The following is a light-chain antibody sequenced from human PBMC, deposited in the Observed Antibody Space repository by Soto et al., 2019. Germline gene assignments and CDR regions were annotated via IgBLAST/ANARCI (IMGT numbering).Light chain of an antibody. CDR3: SSYTSSSTYVI. CDR1: SSDVGGYNY. J-gene: IGLJ2*01. CDR2: EVS. Sequence: QSALTQPASVSGSPGQSITISCTGTSSDVGGYNYVSWYQQPPGKAPKLMIYEVSHRPSGVSNRFSGSKSGNTASLTISGLQAEDEADYYCSSYTSSSTYVIFGGGTKLTVL. V-gene: IGLV2-14*01.